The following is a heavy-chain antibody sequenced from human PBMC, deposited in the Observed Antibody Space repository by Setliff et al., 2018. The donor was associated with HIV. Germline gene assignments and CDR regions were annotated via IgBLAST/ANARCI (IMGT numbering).Heavy chain of an antibody. J-gene: IGHJ4*02. D-gene: IGHD5-12*01. CDR3: ARCRAGGYSAYEI. CDR2: IFYTGRT. CDR1: GGSIGSSDYY. Sequence: SETLSLTCTVSGGSIGSSDYYWGWIRQPPGKGLEWIGSIFYTGRTTYNPSLRSRVTISLDTSKTQFSLSLTSVTAADTAMYYCARCRAGGYSAYEIWGQGTLVTVSS. V-gene: IGHV4-39*07.